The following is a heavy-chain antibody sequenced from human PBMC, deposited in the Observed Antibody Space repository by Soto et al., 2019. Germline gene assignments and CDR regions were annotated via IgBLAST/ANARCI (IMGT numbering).Heavy chain of an antibody. CDR3: ARGRKVVPAAMGGGYYYYYMDV. Sequence: QVQLVQSGAEVKKPGASVKVSCKASGYTFTSYGISWVRQAPGQGLEWMGWISAYNGNTNYAQKLQGRVTMTTDTATCTAYMELRRLRSDDTAVYYCARGRKVVPAAMGGGYYYYYMDVWGKGTTVTVSS. J-gene: IGHJ6*03. CDR1: GYTFTSYG. CDR2: ISAYNGNT. V-gene: IGHV1-18*01. D-gene: IGHD2-2*01.